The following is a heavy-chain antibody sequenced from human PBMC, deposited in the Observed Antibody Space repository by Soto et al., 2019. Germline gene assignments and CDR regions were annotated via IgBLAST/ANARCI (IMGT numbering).Heavy chain of an antibody. Sequence: LSLTCAVYGGSFSGYYWSWIRQPPGKGLEWIGEINHSGSTNYNPSLKSRVTISVDTSKNQFSLKLSSVTAADTAVYYCARAGVITMVRGVIITGYFDYWGQGTLVTVSS. CDR3: ARAGVITMVRGVIITGYFDY. V-gene: IGHV4-34*01. CDR1: GGSFSGYY. D-gene: IGHD3-10*01. J-gene: IGHJ4*02. CDR2: INHSGST.